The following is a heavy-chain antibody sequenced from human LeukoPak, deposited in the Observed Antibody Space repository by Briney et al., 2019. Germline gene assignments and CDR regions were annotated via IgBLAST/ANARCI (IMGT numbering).Heavy chain of an antibody. D-gene: IGHD6-19*01. Sequence: GASVKVSCKASGHTFTSYGISWVRQAPGQGLEWMGWISAYNGNTNYAQKLQGRVTMTTDTSTSTAYMELRSLRSDDTAVYYCARSENSSGWYLGKHYYYGMDVWGQVTTVTVSS. V-gene: IGHV1-18*01. CDR3: ARSENSSGWYLGKHYYYGMDV. CDR1: GHTFTSYG. J-gene: IGHJ6*02. CDR2: ISAYNGNT.